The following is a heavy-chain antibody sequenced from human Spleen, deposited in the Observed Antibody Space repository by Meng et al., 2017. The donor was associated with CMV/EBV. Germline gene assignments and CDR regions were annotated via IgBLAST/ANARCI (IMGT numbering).Heavy chain of an antibody. CDR2: ISGSGSGT. Sequence: GESLKISCTASGFTFTSYAVSWVRQAPGKGLEWVSAISGSGSGTYYADSVKGRFTISRDNSKNTLYLQMSSLRADDTAVYYCTSKVRSGYWGQGTLVTVSS. CDR1: GFTFTSYA. V-gene: IGHV3-23*01. CDR3: TSKVRSGY. J-gene: IGHJ4*02.